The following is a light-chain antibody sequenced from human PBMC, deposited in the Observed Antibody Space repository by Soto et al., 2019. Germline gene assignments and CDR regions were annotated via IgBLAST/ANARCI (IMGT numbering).Light chain of an antibody. J-gene: IGKJ5*01. CDR1: QSVGTN. V-gene: IGKV3-11*01. Sequence: EIVMTQAPATLSVSPGERATLSCRTSQSVGTNLVWYQHKPGQAPRPLIYGASIRATGIPARFSASGSGTAFTLTISSLEPVDFAVYYCQQRSNWPSITFGQGTRLEIK. CDR2: GAS. CDR3: QQRSNWPSIT.